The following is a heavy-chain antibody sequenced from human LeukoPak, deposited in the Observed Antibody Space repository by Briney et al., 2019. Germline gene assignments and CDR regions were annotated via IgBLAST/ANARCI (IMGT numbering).Heavy chain of an antibody. Sequence: ASVKVSCKASGYTFTGYYMHWVRQAPGQGLEWMGWINPNSGGTNYAQKVQGRVTMTRDTSISTAYMGLSRLRSDDTAVYYCARSGVVVTDWGQGTLVTVSS. V-gene: IGHV1-2*02. CDR3: ARSGVVVTD. J-gene: IGHJ4*02. D-gene: IGHD3-22*01. CDR2: INPNSGGT. CDR1: GYTFTGYY.